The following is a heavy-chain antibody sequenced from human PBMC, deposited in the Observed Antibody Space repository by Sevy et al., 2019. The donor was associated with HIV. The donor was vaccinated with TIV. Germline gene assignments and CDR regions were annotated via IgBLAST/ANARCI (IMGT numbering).Heavy chain of an antibody. CDR3: ARRAGAYGMDV. CDR2: INSDGSST. Sequence: GGSLRLSCADSGFTFSSYWMHWVRQAPGKGLVWVSRINSDGSSTSYADSVKGRFTISRDNAKNTLYLQMNSLRAEDTAVYYCARRAGAYGMDVWGQGTTVTVSS. CDR1: GFTFSSYW. J-gene: IGHJ6*02. V-gene: IGHV3-74*01.